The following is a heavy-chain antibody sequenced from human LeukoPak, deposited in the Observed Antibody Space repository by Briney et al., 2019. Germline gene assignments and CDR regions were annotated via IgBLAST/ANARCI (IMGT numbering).Heavy chain of an antibody. V-gene: IGHV3-30-3*01. J-gene: IGHJ6*03. Sequence: PGGSLRLSCAASGFTFSSHAMVWVRQAPGKGLEWVSFISHDGSESFHTESVKGRFTISRDNFKNTVDLQVSGLKEEDTAVYYCARGLKRRAAAGPAYYYYYMDVWGKGTTVTVSS. CDR2: ISHDGSES. D-gene: IGHD6-13*01. CDR1: GFTFSSHA. CDR3: ARGLKRRAAAGPAYYYYYMDV.